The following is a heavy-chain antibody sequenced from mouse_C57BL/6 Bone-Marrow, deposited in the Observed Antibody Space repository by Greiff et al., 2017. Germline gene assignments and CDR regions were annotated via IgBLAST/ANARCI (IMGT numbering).Heavy chain of an antibody. CDR2: IYPGDGDT. CDR1: GYAFSSSW. D-gene: IGHD2-5*01. V-gene: IGHV1-82*01. J-gene: IGHJ2*01. CDR3: ARKETPYYSNYVGYCFDY. Sequence: VQLQQSGPELVKPGASVKISCKASGYAFSSSWMNWVKQRPGKGLEWIGRIYPGDGDTNYTGKFKGKATLTADKSSSTAYMQLSSLTSEDSAVYFCARKETPYYSNYVGYCFDYWGQGTTLTVSS.